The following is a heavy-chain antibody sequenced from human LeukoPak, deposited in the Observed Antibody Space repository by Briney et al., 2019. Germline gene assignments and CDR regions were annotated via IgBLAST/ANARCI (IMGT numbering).Heavy chain of an antibody. J-gene: IGHJ3*02. D-gene: IGHD1-26*01. Sequence: SGRSLRLSCAASGFTFSSYAMHWVRQAPGKGLEWVAVISYDGSNKYYADSVKGRFTISRDNSKNTLYLQMNSLRAEDTAVYYCARERSHGRGGFDIWGQGTMVTVSS. V-gene: IGHV3-30*04. CDR2: ISYDGSNK. CDR1: GFTFSSYA. CDR3: ARERSHGRGGFDI.